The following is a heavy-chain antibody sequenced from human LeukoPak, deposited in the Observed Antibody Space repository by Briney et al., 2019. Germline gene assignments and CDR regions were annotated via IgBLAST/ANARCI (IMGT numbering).Heavy chain of an antibody. CDR2: IKSKTDGGTT. V-gene: IGHV3-15*01. J-gene: IGHJ4*02. D-gene: IGHD1-26*01. Sequence: GGSLRLSCAASGFTFSNYAMSWVRQAPGKGLEWVGRIKSKTDGGTTDYAAPVKGRFTISRDDSKNTLYLQMNSLKTEDTAVYYCTTVRGSYSVAFDETKYFDYWGQGTLVTVSS. CDR1: GFTFSNYA. CDR3: TTVRGSYSVAFDETKYFDY.